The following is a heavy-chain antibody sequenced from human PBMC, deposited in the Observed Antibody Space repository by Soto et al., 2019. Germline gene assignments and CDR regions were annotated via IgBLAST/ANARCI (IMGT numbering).Heavy chain of an antibody. V-gene: IGHV3-33*01. CDR3: ARDGTSSLYGMEV. Sequence: GGSLRLSCAASVFTFSSYGMHWVHQSPGKGLEWVAVIWYDGSNRYYADSVKGRFTISRDNSKNTLYLQMNSLRAEDTAVYYCARDGTSSLYGMEVWGQGTTLTVSS. J-gene: IGHJ6*02. CDR2: IWYDGSNR. D-gene: IGHD1-26*01. CDR1: VFTFSSYG.